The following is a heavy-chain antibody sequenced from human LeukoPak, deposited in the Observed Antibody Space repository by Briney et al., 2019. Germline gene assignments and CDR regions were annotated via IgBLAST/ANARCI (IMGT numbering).Heavy chain of an antibody. D-gene: IGHD6-19*01. CDR2: ISAYNGNT. Sequence: ASVKVSCKASGYTFTSYGISWVRQAPGQGLEXXXXISAYNGNTNYAQKLQGRVTMTTDTSTSTAYMELRSLRSDDTAVYYCARDFWSSGWLMFDYWGQGTLVTVSS. CDR1: GYTFTSYG. J-gene: IGHJ4*02. CDR3: ARDFWSSGWLMFDY. V-gene: IGHV1-18*01.